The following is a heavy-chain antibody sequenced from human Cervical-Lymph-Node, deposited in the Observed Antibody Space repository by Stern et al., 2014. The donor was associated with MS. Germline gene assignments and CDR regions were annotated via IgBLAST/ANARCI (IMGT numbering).Heavy chain of an antibody. J-gene: IGHJ6*02. CDR3: ARDCRLRYFDNYGMDV. CDR2: IYTSGST. CDR1: GGSISSGSYY. D-gene: IGHD3-9*01. Sequence: QVQLQESGPGLVKPSQTLSLTCTVSGGSISSGSYYWSWIRQPAGKGLEWIGRIYTSGSTNYNPSLKSRVPISVDTSKTHFSLKLSSVTAADTAVYYCARDCRLRYFDNYGMDVWGQGTTVTVSS. V-gene: IGHV4-61*02.